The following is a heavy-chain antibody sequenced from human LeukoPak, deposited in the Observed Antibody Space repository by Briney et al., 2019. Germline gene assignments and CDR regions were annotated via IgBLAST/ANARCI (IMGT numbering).Heavy chain of an antibody. CDR3: ARDLASGYYYSLGDY. CDR2: IKQDGSEK. D-gene: IGHD3-22*01. Sequence: PGGSLRLSCAASGFTFSSYWMSWVRQAPGKGLEWVANIKQDGSEKYYVDSVKGRFTISRDNAKNSLYLQMNSLRAEDTAVYYCARDLASGYYYSLGDYWGQGTLVTVSS. J-gene: IGHJ4*02. CDR1: GFTFSSYW. V-gene: IGHV3-7*01.